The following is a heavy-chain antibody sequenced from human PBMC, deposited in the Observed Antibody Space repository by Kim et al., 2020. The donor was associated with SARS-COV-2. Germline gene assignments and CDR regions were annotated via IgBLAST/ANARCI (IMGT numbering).Heavy chain of an antibody. Sequence: SETLSLTCTVSGGSISSGDYYWSWIRQPPGKGLEWIGYIYYSGSTYYNPFLKSRVTISVDTSKNQFSLKLSSVTAADTAVYYCARFNRWSPYYYDSSGYSNAFDIWGQGTMVTVSS. D-gene: IGHD3-22*01. CDR1: GGSISSGDYY. CDR2: IYYSGST. V-gene: IGHV4-30-4*01. J-gene: IGHJ3*02. CDR3: ARFNRWSPYYYDSSGYSNAFDI.